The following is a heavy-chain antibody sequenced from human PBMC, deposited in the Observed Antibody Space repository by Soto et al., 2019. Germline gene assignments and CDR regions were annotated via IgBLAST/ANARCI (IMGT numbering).Heavy chain of an antibody. Sequence: QVQLQQWGAGLLKPSETLSLTCAVSGGSFSGYYWTWIRQTPGKGLEWIGEINHSGSTNYKPSLKSRVSISADTSKKQFSLNLTSVTAAYTAVYYCARGECSSNYCFTRWALDIWGQGTVVTVSS. J-gene: IGHJ3*02. CDR1: GGSFSGYY. CDR3: ARGECSSNYCFTRWALDI. V-gene: IGHV4-34*02. CDR2: INHSGST. D-gene: IGHD2-2*01.